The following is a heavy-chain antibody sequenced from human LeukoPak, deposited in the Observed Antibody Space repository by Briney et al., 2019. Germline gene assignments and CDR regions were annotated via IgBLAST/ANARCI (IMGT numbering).Heavy chain of an antibody. V-gene: IGHV4-4*07. J-gene: IGHJ6*03. CDR1: GDSISNYY. CDR2: IYASGSS. Sequence: PSETLSLTCTVSGDSISNYYWSWVRQPAGKGLEWIGRIYASGSSNYNPSLKSRITMSVDTSKNQFSLKLSSVPAAETAVYYCARCLNTYYYDNSGYSPEHYYMDVWGKGTTVIVSS. CDR3: ARCLNTYYYDNSGYSPEHYYMDV. D-gene: IGHD3-22*01.